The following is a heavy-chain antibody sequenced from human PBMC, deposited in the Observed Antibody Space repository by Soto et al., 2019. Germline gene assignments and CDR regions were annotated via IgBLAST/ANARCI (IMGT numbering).Heavy chain of an antibody. CDR2: IYYSGST. CDR1: GGSIISGDYY. D-gene: IGHD6-19*01. V-gene: IGHV4-30-4*01. Sequence: PSETLSLTCTVSGGSIISGDYYWSLIRQPPGKGLEWIGYIYYSGSTYYNPSLKSRVTISVDTSKNQFSLKLSSVTAADTAVYYCARAPAWSGWDPLYYYGMDVWGQGTTVTVSS. CDR3: ARAPAWSGWDPLYYYGMDV. J-gene: IGHJ6*02.